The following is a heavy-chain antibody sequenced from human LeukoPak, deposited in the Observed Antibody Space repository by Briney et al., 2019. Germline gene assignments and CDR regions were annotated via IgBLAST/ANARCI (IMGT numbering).Heavy chain of an antibody. CDR3: ARSRITIFGVVTRSFDP. D-gene: IGHD3-3*01. J-gene: IGHJ5*02. CDR1: GGTFSSYA. V-gene: IGHV1-69*05. Sequence: ASVKVSCKASGGTFSSYAISWVRQAPGQGLEWMGGIIPIFGTANYAQKFQGRVTITTDESTSTAYMELSSLRSEDTAVYYCARSRITIFGVVTRSFDPWGQGTLVTVSS. CDR2: IIPIFGTA.